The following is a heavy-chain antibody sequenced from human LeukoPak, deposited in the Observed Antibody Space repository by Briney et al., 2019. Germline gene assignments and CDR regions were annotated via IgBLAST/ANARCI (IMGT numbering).Heavy chain of an antibody. D-gene: IGHD2-15*01. Sequence: GGSLRLSCGASGFTLSNYAMSWVRQGPGKGLDWFFPIAVTGGTYHAESVRGRFTISRDSSKNTLYLQMSSLRVEDAGVYYCAKAPVTTCSGTFCYPFDYWGQGTLVTVSS. CDR3: AKAPVTTCSGTFCYPFDY. CDR2: IAVTGGT. J-gene: IGHJ4*02. V-gene: IGHV3-23*01. CDR1: GFTLSNYA.